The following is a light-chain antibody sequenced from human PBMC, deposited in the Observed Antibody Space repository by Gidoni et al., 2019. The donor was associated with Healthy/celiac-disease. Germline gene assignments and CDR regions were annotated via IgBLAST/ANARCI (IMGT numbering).Light chain of an antibody. V-gene: IGLV1-40*01. CDR2: VNS. CDR1: SSNIGAGYA. J-gene: IGLJ1*01. CDR3: QSYDSSLNVCYV. Sequence: QSVLTQPPSVSVAPGQMVTISCTGSSSNIGAGYAVHWSQQLPGPAPKVLMYVNSIRPSGVPDRCSGSKSGTSASMGITGLQAEDEADYYCQSYDSSLNVCYVFGTGTKVTVL.